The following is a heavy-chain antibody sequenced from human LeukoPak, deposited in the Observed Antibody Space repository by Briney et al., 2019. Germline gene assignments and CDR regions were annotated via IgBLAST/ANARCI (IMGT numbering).Heavy chain of an antibody. J-gene: IGHJ6*04. Sequence: GGSLRLSCAASGFTFSSYGMHWVRQAPGKGLEWVAVISHDGSNKYYADSVKGRFTISRDNSKNTLYLQMNSLRAEDTAVYYCAKGDSSSWYTYYYYGMDVWGKGTTVTVSS. V-gene: IGHV3-30*18. CDR3: AKGDSSSWYTYYYYGMDV. CDR2: ISHDGSNK. D-gene: IGHD6-13*01. CDR1: GFTFSSYG.